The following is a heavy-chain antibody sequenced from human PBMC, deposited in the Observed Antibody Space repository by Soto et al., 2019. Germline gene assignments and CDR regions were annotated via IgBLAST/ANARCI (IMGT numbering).Heavy chain of an antibody. CDR1: GYTFTNYE. CDR2: MNPGSGNT. Sequence: QVQLVQSGAEVKKPGASVKVSCKASGYTFTNYEINWVRQATGQGLEWMGWMNPGSGNTGYAHKFQGRVTMTRNISISTAYMEPSRLGSDDTAIYYCARMAASGSLNWFDPWGQGTLVTVSS. D-gene: IGHD3-10*01. J-gene: IGHJ5*02. V-gene: IGHV1-8*01. CDR3: ARMAASGSLNWFDP.